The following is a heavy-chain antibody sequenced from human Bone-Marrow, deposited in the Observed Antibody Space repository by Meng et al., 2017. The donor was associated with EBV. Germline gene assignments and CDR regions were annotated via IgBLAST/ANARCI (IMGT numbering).Heavy chain of an antibody. D-gene: IGHD6-13*01. CDR2: ISSTSSYI. V-gene: IGHV3-21*01. Sequence: GQLVESGGGLVRPGGSLRLSCAASGFTFIAYSMNWVRQAPGKGLEWVSSISSTSSYIFYADSVKGRFTISRDNAKNSLYLQMNSLRAEDTAVYYCARDDLVKGQTAAATDWGQGTLVTVSS. CDR1: GFTFIAYS. J-gene: IGHJ4*02. CDR3: ARDDLVKGQTAAATD.